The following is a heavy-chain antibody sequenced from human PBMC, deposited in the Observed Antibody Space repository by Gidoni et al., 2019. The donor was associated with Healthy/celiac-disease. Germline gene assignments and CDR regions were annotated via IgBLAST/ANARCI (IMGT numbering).Heavy chain of an antibody. CDR2: IYPGDSDT. CDR1: GYSFTSSW. CDR3: ARREGIAAAGTSLYYFDY. D-gene: IGHD6-13*01. J-gene: IGHJ4*02. V-gene: IGHV5-51*01. Sequence: EVQLVQSGAEVKKPGESLKISCKGSGYSFTSSWIGWVRQMPGKGLEWMGIIYPGDSDTRYSPSFQGQVTISADKSISTAYLQWSSLKASDTAMYYCARREGIAAAGTSLYYFDYWGQGTLVTVSS.